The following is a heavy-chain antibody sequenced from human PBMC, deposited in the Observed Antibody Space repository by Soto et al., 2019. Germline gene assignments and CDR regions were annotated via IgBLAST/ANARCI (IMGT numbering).Heavy chain of an antibody. Sequence: SETLSLTCAVYCGSFSSYYWSWIRQPPGKGLEWIGYVYYSGITDYNPSLKSRVTISEDTSKNQFSLKLSSVTAADTAVFYCARLIHCKTTSCYFDYSGQGTLVTVSS. J-gene: IGHJ4*02. V-gene: IGHV4-59*08. CDR2: VYYSGIT. CDR1: CGSFSSYY. CDR3: ARLIHCKTTSCYFDY. D-gene: IGHD2-2*01.